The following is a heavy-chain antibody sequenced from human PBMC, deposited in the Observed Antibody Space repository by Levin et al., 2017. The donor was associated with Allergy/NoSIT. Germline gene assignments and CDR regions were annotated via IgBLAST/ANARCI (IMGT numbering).Heavy chain of an antibody. V-gene: IGHV3-30*03. J-gene: IGHJ5*02. CDR3: AVQGPGGDCFFEGCRWLDP. CDR1: GFTFSDFG. D-gene: IGHD2-21*02. Sequence: GESLKISCAASGFTFSDFGIHWVRQAPGRGLEWVALLSYDGSKEYYADFVKGRFTVSRDNSKRTVYLQMDSLRAEDTAVYFCAVQGPGGDCFFEGCRWLDPWGQGTLVTVSS. CDR2: LSYDGSKE.